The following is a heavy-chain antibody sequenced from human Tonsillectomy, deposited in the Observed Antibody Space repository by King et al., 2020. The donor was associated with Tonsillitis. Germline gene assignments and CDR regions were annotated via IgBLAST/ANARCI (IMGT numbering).Heavy chain of an antibody. Sequence: VQLVESGGGLIQPGGSLRLSCAASGFTVSSNYMSWVRQAPGKGLEWVSVIYSGGSTYYADSVKGRFTISRDNSKNTLYLQMNSLRAEDTAVYYCARQGDGSSWYFDYLVQGTLVTVSS. V-gene: IGHV3-53*01. J-gene: IGHJ4*02. CDR1: GFTVSSNY. CDR3: ARQGDGSSWYFDY. D-gene: IGHD6-13*01. CDR2: IYSGGST.